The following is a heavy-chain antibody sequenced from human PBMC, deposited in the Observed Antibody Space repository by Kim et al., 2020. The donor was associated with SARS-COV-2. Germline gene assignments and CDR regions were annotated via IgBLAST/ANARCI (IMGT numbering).Heavy chain of an antibody. D-gene: IGHD3-10*02. V-gene: IGHV4-4*07. J-gene: IGHJ4*02. CDR3: ARARFGEQPRGYFDY. Sequence: NPSLRSRVTLSVDTSREEFSLQLRSMTAADTAVYYCARARFGEQPRGYFDYWGQGVLVTVSS.